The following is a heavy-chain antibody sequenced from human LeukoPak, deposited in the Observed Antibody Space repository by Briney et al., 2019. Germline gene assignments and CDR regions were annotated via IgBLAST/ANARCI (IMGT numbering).Heavy chain of an antibody. CDR3: ARHVDYFYYMDV. CDR1: GYRFLNYW. V-gene: IGHV5-51*01. J-gene: IGHJ6*03. Sequence: GGSLKISCKASGYRFLNYWIAWVRQMPGKGLEWMGIIYPGDSITIYSPTFQGQVTMSVDKSVSTAYLQWSSLKASDTAIYYCARHVDYFYYMDVWSKGSTVTISS. CDR2: IYPGDSIT.